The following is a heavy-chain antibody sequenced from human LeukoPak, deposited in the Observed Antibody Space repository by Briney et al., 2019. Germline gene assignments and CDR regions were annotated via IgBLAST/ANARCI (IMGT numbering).Heavy chain of an antibody. CDR2: IIPIFGTA. V-gene: IGHV1-69*05. D-gene: IGHD2-15*01. CDR1: GGTFSSYA. CDR3: AIKYCSGGSCYNYYYYMDV. Sequence: SVKVSCKASGGTFSSYAISWVRQAAGQWREWMGGIIPIFGTATYAQKFQGRVTITTDESTSTAYMELSSLRSEDTAVYYCAIKYCSGGSCYNYYYYMDVWGKGTTVTVSS. J-gene: IGHJ6*03.